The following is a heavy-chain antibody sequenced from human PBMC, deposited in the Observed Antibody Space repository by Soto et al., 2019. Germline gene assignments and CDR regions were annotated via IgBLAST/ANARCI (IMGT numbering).Heavy chain of an antibody. CDR3: AKDPSMVRGVISWFDP. D-gene: IGHD3-10*01. V-gene: IGHV3-23*01. CDR2: ISGSGGST. CDR1: GFTFSSYA. J-gene: IGHJ5*02. Sequence: GGSLRLSCAASGFTFSSYAMSWVRQAPGKGLEWVSAISGSGGSTYYADSVKGRFTISRDNSKNTLYLQMNSLRAEDTAVYYCAKDPSMVRGVISWFDPWGQGTLVTVSS.